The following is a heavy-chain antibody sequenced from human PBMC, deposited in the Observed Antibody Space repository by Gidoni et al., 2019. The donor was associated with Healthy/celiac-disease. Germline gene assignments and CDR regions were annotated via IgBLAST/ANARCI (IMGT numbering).Heavy chain of an antibody. CDR2: IYYSGST. Sequence: QVQLQESGPGLVKPSQTLSLTCTVSGGSISSGGYYWSWIRQHPGKGLEWIGYIYYSGSTYYNPSLKSRVTISVDTSKNQFSLKLSAVTAADTAVYYCARVGFGEEAYGDAFDIWGQGTMVTVSS. CDR3: ARVGFGEEAYGDAFDI. D-gene: IGHD3-10*01. CDR1: GGSISSGGYY. V-gene: IGHV4-31*03. J-gene: IGHJ3*02.